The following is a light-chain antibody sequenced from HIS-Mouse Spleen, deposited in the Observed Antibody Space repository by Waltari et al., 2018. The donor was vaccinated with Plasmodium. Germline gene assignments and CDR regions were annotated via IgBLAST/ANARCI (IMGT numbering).Light chain of an antibody. CDR3: CSYAGSSTYV. Sequence: QSALTQPASVSGSPGPSINISCTGTSRDVGSHNFVSWYQQHPGKAPKLMIYEGSKRPSGVSNRFSGSKSGNTASLTISGLQAEDEADYYCCSYAGSSTYVFGTGTKVTVL. V-gene: IGLV2-23*01. CDR2: EGS. J-gene: IGLJ1*01. CDR1: SRDVGSHNF.